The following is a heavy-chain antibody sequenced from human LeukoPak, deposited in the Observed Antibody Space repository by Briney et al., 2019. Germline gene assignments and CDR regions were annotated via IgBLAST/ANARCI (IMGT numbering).Heavy chain of an antibody. CDR1: GFTFSSYS. Sequence: GGSLRLSCAASGFTFSSYSMNWVRQAPGKGLEWVSSITSSSSYIYYADSVKGRFTISRDNAKNSLYLQMNSLRAEDTAVYYCARHVVGVGFDYWGQGTLVTVSS. J-gene: IGHJ4*02. CDR2: ITSSSSYI. D-gene: IGHD3-22*01. V-gene: IGHV3-21*01. CDR3: ARHVVGVGFDY.